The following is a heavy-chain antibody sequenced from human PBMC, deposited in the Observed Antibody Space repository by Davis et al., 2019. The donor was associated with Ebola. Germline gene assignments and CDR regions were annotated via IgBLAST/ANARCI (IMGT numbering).Heavy chain of an antibody. CDR3: ARGNYVWGSYRLYFDY. D-gene: IGHD3-16*02. Sequence: PGGSLRLSCAASGFTFSTYSMSWVRQAPGKGLEWVSSISSDSDYIYYADSAKGRFTISRDNAKNSLYLQMNSLRAEDTAVYYCARGNYVWGSYRLYFDYWGQGTLVTVSS. CDR1: GFTFSTYS. J-gene: IGHJ4*02. CDR2: ISSDSDYI. V-gene: IGHV3-21*01.